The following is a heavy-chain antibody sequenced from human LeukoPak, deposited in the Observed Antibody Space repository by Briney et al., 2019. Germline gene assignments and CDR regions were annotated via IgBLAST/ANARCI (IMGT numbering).Heavy chain of an antibody. J-gene: IGHJ5*02. CDR3: VRDLTVVGVAQVHH. Sequence: GGSLRLSCAASGFTFSIYTMNWVRQAPGKGLEWISYISTNSGTIWYAESVKGRFTISRDNAKSSLHLHMNTLSAEDTAVYYCVRDLTVVGVAQVHHWGQGTLVTVSS. CDR2: ISTNSGTI. V-gene: IGHV3-48*01. CDR1: GFTFSIYT. D-gene: IGHD2-15*01.